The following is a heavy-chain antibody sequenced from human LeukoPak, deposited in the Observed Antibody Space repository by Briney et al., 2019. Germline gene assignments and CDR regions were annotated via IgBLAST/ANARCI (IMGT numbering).Heavy chain of an antibody. CDR3: AKVGSKELLDAFDI. CDR1: GFTFDDYA. D-gene: IGHD2-15*01. V-gene: IGHV3-9*01. CDR2: ISWNSGSI. J-gene: IGHJ3*02. Sequence: GRSLRLSCAASGFTFDDYAMHWVRQAPGKGLEWVSGISWNSGSIGHADSVKGRFTISRDNAKNSLYLQMNSLRAEDTALYYCAKVGSKELLDAFDIWGQGTMVTASS.